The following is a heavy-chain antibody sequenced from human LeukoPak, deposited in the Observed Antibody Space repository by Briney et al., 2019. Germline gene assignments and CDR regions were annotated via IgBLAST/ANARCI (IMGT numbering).Heavy chain of an antibody. CDR2: INPNSGGT. D-gene: IGHD5-18*01. Sequence: ASLKVSCKASGYTFTGYYMHWVRQAPGQGREWMGWINPNSGGTNYAQKFQGRVTMTRDTSISTAYMELSRLRSDDTAVYYCASAMVDYYGMDVWGQGTTVTVSS. CDR1: GYTFTGYY. CDR3: ASAMVDYYGMDV. J-gene: IGHJ6*02. V-gene: IGHV1-2*02.